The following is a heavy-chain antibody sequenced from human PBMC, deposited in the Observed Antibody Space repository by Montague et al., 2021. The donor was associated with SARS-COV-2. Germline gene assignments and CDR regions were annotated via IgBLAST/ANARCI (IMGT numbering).Heavy chain of an antibody. J-gene: IGHJ4*02. Sequence: CAISGDSVSTNSGTWNWVRLSPSRGLEWLGRTYYRSEWYSDYSVSVKSRISINPDTSKNQFSRQLNSVTPEDTAVYYCARAERGSCGDGNCYQYFFNYWGQGTLVTVSS. CDR2: TYYRSEWYS. CDR3: ARAERGSCGDGNCYQYFFNY. V-gene: IGHV6-1*01. D-gene: IGHD2-15*01. CDR1: GDSVSTNSGT.